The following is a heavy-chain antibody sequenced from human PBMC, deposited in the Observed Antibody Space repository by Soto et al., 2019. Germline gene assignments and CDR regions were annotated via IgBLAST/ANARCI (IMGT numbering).Heavy chain of an antibody. CDR2: ISGSGGST. Sequence: GGSLRLSCAASGLTFSSYAMSWVRQAPGKGLEWVSAISGSGGSTYYADSVKGRFTISRDNSKNTLYLQMNSLRAEDTAVYYCARALKPTAISPYYYYYYYGMDVWGQGTTVTVSS. CDR1: GLTFSSYA. V-gene: IGHV3-23*01. CDR3: ARALKPTAISPYYYYYYYGMDV. J-gene: IGHJ6*02. D-gene: IGHD5-18*01.